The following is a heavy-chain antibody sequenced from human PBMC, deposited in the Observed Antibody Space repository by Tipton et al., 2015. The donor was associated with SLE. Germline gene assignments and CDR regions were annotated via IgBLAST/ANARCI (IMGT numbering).Heavy chain of an antibody. V-gene: IGHV4-4*09. J-gene: IGHJ4*02. Sequence: TLSLTCTVSGGSISSYYWSWIRQPPGKGLEWIGYIYTSGSTNYNPSLKSRVTISVDTTKNQFSLKLSSVTAADTAVYYCARAGYCTGGVCRYFDYWGQGTLVTVSS. D-gene: IGHD2-8*02. CDR3: ARAGYCTGGVCRYFDY. CDR2: IYTSGST. CDR1: GGSISSYY.